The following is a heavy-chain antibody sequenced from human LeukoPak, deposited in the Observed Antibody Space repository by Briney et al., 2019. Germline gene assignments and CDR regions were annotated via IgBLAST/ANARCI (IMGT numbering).Heavy chain of an antibody. V-gene: IGHV4-39*07. CDR1: GGSISTGAYY. J-gene: IGHJ5*02. CDR3: ARGKYYYDSSGPECWFDP. Sequence: SETLSLTCSVSGGSISTGAYYWGWIRQPPGKGLEWIGSIYYSGTTYYNPSLKSRVTMSVDTSKNQFSLKLSSVTAADTAVYYCARGKYYYDSSGPECWFDPWGQGTLVTVSS. D-gene: IGHD3-22*01. CDR2: IYYSGTT.